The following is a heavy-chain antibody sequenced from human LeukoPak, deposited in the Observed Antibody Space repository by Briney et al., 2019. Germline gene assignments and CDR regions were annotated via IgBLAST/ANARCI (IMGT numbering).Heavy chain of an antibody. CDR1: GYTVSSNY. D-gene: IGHD2-21*01. CDR3: AKYYVVGGTANAFDI. CDR2: IYTGGRT. V-gene: IGHV3-53*01. Sequence: PGGSLRLSCAAFGYTVSSNYMTWVRQAPGRGLEWVSVIYTGGRTLYADSVKGRFTISKDNSKNTLYLQMDSLRAEDTAVYYCAKYYVVGGTANAFDIWGRGTLVTVSS. J-gene: IGHJ3*02.